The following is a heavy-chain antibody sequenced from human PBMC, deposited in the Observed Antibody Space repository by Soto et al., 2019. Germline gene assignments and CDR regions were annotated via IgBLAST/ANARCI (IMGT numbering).Heavy chain of an antibody. V-gene: IGHV3-53*01. CDR1: GFSVSSNY. D-gene: IGHD5-12*01. CDR2: HYSGGST. CDR3: ARVIYGGWSTIKDYYYYAMDV. Sequence: GGSLRLSCAISGFSVSSNYLSWVRQAPGKGLEWVSVHYSGGSTYYADSVQGRFTISRDNAKNSLYLQMNSLRDEDTGVYYCARVIYGGWSTIKDYYYYAMDVWGQGTTVTVSS. J-gene: IGHJ6*02.